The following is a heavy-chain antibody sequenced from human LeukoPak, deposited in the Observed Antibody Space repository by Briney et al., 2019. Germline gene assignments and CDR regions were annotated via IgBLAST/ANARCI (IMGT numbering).Heavy chain of an antibody. J-gene: IGHJ4*02. V-gene: IGHV3-7*01. CDR3: ARSIVVVITTPFDY. D-gene: IGHD3-22*01. CDR2: IKQDGSEK. Sequence: PGGSLRLSCAASGFTFSSYAMRWVRQAPGKGLEWVANIKQDGSEKYYVDSVKGRFTISRDNAKNSLYLQMNSLRAEDTAVYYCARSIVVVITTPFDYWGQGTLVTVSS. CDR1: GFTFSSYA.